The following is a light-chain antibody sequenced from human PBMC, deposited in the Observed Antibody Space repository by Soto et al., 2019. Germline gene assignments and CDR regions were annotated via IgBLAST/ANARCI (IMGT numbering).Light chain of an antibody. CDR1: SSDVGGYNS. CDR3: NSYASSSTWV. CDR2: EVS. J-gene: IGLJ3*02. Sequence: QSALTQPASVSGSPGQSITISCTGTSSDVGGYNSVSWYQQHPGKAPKLMIYEVSNRPSGVSNRFSGSKSGNTASLTISGLQAEDESDYYCNSYASSSTWVFGGGTKLTV. V-gene: IGLV2-14*01.